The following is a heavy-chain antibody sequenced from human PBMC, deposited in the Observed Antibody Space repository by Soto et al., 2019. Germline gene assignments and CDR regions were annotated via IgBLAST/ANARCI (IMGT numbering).Heavy chain of an antibody. V-gene: IGHV1-18*01. CDR3: ARVVPGAEAWFGP. D-gene: IGHD2-2*01. CDR2: ISLYSDGT. J-gene: IGHJ5*02. Sequence: ASVQVSCKTSGYTFSNYGITWVRQAPGQPLEWLGWISLYSDGTNYAQKFQGRVSMTTDTSTTTAYMELRNLRSDDTAVYYCARVVPGAEAWFGPCGQGTLVTVSS. CDR1: GYTFSNYG.